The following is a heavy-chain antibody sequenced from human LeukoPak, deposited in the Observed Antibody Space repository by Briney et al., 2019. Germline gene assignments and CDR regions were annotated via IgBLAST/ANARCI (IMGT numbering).Heavy chain of an antibody. V-gene: IGHV4-39*07. D-gene: IGHD1-26*01. J-gene: IGHJ4*02. Sequence: SETLSLTCTVSGGSISSSSYYWGWIRQPPGKGLEWIGSIYYSGSTYYNPSLKSRVTISVDTSKNQFSLKLSSVTAADTAVYYCARVSKFAGATDYWGQGTLVTVSS. CDR1: GGSISSSSYY. CDR3: ARVSKFAGATDY. CDR2: IYYSGST.